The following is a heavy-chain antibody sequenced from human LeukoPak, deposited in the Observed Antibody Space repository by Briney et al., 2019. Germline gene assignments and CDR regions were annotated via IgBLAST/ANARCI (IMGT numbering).Heavy chain of an antibody. J-gene: IGHJ4*02. Sequence: GGSLRLSCAASGFTFGSYTMNWVRQAPGKGLEWVSAISGSDNTYYADSVKGRFTISRDNSKNTVSLQMSSLRVEDTAVYYCAKARQPTESYWDYWGQGTLVTVSS. CDR1: GFTFGSYT. CDR2: ISGSDNT. D-gene: IGHD1-1*01. CDR3: AKARQPTESYWDY. V-gene: IGHV3-23*01.